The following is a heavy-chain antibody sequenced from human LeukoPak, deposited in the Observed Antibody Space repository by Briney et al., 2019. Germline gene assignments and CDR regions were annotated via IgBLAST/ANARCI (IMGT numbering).Heavy chain of an antibody. CDR1: GYTFTGYY. D-gene: IGHD3-22*01. J-gene: IGHJ6*03. Sequence: ASVKVSCKASGYTFTGYYMHWVRQAPGQGLEWMGWINPNSGGTNYAQKFQGRVTMTRDTSISTAYVELSRLRSDDTAVYYCARGGDYYDSSGYYSYYYYMDVWGKGTTVTVSS. V-gene: IGHV1-2*02. CDR3: ARGGDYYDSSGYYSYYYYMDV. CDR2: INPNSGGT.